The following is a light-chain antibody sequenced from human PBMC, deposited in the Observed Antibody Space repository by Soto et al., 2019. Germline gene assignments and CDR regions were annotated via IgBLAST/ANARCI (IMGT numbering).Light chain of an antibody. CDR2: RIS. V-gene: IGKV3-20*01. Sequence: IVLTQSPGTLSLSPGEGATLSCRASQRVNRRSLAWYQQKPGQAPRLLISRISNRATGIPDRFSGSGSGADFTLTISRLEPEYFAVYYCQQYDNSRTFGQGTKVEIK. CDR1: QRVNRRS. CDR3: QQYDNSRT. J-gene: IGKJ1*01.